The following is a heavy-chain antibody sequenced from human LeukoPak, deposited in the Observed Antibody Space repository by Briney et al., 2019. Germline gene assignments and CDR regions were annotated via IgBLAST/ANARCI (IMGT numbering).Heavy chain of an antibody. Sequence: GGSLRLSCAASGFTFSSYDMHWVRQAPGKGLEWVAVISFDGSNKYYADSVKGRFTISRDNSKNTLYLQMNSLRAEDTAVYCCAKPTLYGSSWYFFDYWGQGTLVTVSS. V-gene: IGHV3-30*18. CDR2: ISFDGSNK. J-gene: IGHJ4*02. D-gene: IGHD6-13*01. CDR3: AKPTLYGSSWYFFDY. CDR1: GFTFSSYD.